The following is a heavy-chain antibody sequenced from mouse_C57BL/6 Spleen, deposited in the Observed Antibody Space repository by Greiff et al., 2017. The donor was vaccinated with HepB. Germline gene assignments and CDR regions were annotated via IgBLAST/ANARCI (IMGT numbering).Heavy chain of an antibody. D-gene: IGHD2-4*01. CDR3: ARCFYYDYDAYAMDY. J-gene: IGHJ4*01. V-gene: IGHV1-4*01. Sequence: QVQLQQSGAELARPGASVKMSCKASGYTFTSYTMHWVKQRPGQGLEWIGYINPSSGYTKYNQKFKDKATLTADKSSSTAYMQLSSLTSEDSAVYYCARCFYYDYDAYAMDYWGQGTSVTVSS. CDR1: GYTFTSYT. CDR2: INPSSGYT.